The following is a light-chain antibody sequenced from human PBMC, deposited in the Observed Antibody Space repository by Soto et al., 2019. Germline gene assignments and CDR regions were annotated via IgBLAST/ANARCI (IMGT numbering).Light chain of an antibody. CDR3: QQLNSYPP. CDR2: DAS. J-gene: IGKJ5*01. V-gene: IGKV1-9*01. Sequence: IQLTQSPSSLSSSVGDRVTITVRASQGISSYLALYQQKPGKAPKLLIYDASTLQSGVQSRFSGSGSGTDFPLTIRSLQPEDFATYYCQQLNSYPPFGQGTRLEIK. CDR1: QGISSY.